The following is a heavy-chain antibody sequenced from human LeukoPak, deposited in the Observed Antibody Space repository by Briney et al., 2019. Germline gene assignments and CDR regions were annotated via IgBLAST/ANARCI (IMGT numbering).Heavy chain of an antibody. CDR2: ITNDGSST. CDR1: GLTFSSHW. Sequence: GGSLRLSCAASGLTFSSHWMHWVRQAPGKGLVWVSRITNDGSSTTYADSVKGRFTISRDNAKNMLYLQVNSLRADDTAVYYCAKDRVGSVAEDYWGQGTLVTVSS. D-gene: IGHD6-19*01. V-gene: IGHV3-74*01. J-gene: IGHJ4*02. CDR3: AKDRVGSVAEDY.